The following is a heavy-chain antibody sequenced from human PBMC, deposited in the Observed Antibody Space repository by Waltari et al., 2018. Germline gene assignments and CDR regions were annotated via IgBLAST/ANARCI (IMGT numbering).Heavy chain of an antibody. CDR1: GGTFSSYA. V-gene: IGHV1-69*01. CDR3: ARDQGYCSSTSCAIGMDV. Sequence: QVQLVQSGAEVKKPGSSVKVSCKASGGTFSSYAISWGRPAPGQGLEWMGGIIPIFGTANYAQKFQGRVTITADESTSTAYMELSSVRSEDTAVYYCARDQGYCSSTSCAIGMDVWGQGTTVTVSS. J-gene: IGHJ6*02. CDR2: IIPIFGTA. D-gene: IGHD2-2*01.